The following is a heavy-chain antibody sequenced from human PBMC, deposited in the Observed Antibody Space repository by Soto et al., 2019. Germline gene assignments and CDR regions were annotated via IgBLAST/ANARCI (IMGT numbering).Heavy chain of an antibody. J-gene: IGHJ4*02. Sequence: SETLSLTCTVSGGSISSYYWSWIRQPPGKGLEWIGYIYYSGSTNYNPSLKSRVTISVDTSKNQFSLKLSSVTAADTAVYYCARQFGGGWVYYFDYWGQGTLVTVSS. D-gene: IGHD3-10*01. CDR3: ARQFGGGWVYYFDY. CDR1: GGSISSYY. V-gene: IGHV4-59*08. CDR2: IYYSGST.